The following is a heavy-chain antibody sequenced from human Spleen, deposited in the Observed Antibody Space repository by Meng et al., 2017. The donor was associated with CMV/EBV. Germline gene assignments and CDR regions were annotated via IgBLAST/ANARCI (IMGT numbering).Heavy chain of an antibody. J-gene: IGHJ4*02. CDR1: GGSISSSSYY. V-gene: IGHV4-39*07. Sequence: SETLSLTCTVSGGSISSSSYYWGWIRQPPGKGLEWIGSIYYSGSTYYNPSLKSRVTISVDTSKNQFSLKLSSVAAADTAVYYCARGFRPYYYDSSGYYLDSWGQGTLVTVSS. CDR3: ARGFRPYYYDSSGYYLDS. D-gene: IGHD3-22*01. CDR2: IYYSGST.